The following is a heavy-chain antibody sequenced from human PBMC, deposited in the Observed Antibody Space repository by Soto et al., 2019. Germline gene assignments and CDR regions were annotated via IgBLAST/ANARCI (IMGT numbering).Heavy chain of an antibody. CDR1: RYTFTAYY. CDR2: INPNSGVT. Sequence: ASVKVCCKASRYTFTAYYVHWVRQAPGQGLEWMGWINPNSGVTNYAQKFQGWVTMTRDTSISTVYMELSRLKSDDTAVYYCASGTEVSPSWDVWGQGTTVTVSS. V-gene: IGHV1-2*04. CDR3: ASGTEVSPSWDV. D-gene: IGHD1-26*01. J-gene: IGHJ6*02.